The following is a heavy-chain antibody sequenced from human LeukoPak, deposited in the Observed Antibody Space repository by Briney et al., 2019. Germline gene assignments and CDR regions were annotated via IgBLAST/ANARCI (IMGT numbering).Heavy chain of an antibody. D-gene: IGHD3-3*01. J-gene: IGHJ3*02. CDR3: ARRITIFGVARAFDI. Sequence: SETLPLTCAVYGGSFSGYYWSWIRQPPGKGLEWIGEINHSGSTNYNPSLKSRVTISVDTSKNQFSLKLSSVTAADTAVYYCARRITIFGVARAFDIWGQGTMVTVSS. V-gene: IGHV4-34*01. CDR2: INHSGST. CDR1: GGSFSGYY.